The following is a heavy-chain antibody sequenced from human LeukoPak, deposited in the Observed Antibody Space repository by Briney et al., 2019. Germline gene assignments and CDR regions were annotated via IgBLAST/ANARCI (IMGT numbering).Heavy chain of an antibody. D-gene: IGHD3-10*01. CDR3: ARGGRITMVRGTPGPFDY. CDR1: GYTFTSYY. CDR2: INPSGGST. V-gene: IGHV1-46*01. J-gene: IGHJ4*02. Sequence: ASVKVSCKASGYTFTSYYMHWVRQAPGQGLEWMGIINPSGGSTSYAQKFQGRVTMTRDTPTSTVYMELSSLRSEDTAVYYCARGGRITMVRGTPGPFDYWGQGTLVTVSS.